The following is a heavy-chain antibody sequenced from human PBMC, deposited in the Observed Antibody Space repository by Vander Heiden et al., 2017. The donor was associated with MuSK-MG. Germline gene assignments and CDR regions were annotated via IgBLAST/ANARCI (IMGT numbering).Heavy chain of an antibody. CDR1: GGTFRGYA. Sequence: QVQLVQSGAEGRKPGSSVKVSCKASGGTFRGYAISWVRQGTGQGLEWMGGIITIFGTANYAQQFHGSVSFTADESTSTAHMELSSLRSQDPAVYYCARTRPCYCILTGSGLVFDYRGDGRLVAVSS. CDR3: ARTRPCYCILTGSGLVFDY. V-gene: IGHV1-69*01. CDR2: IITIFGTA. D-gene: IGHD3-9*01. J-gene: IGHJ4*01.